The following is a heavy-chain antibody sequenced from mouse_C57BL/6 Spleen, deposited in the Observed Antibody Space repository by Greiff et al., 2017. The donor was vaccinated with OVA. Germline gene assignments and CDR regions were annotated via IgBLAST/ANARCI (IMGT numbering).Heavy chain of an antibody. CDR1: GYTFTSYW. V-gene: IGHV1-69*01. J-gene: IGHJ1*03. CDR3: ARSWGVEGYFDV. Sequence: QVQLRQPGAELVMPGASVKLSCKASGYTFTSYWMHWVKQRPGQGLEWIGEIDPSDSYTNYNQKFKGKSTLTVDKSSSTAYMQLSSLTSEDSAVYYCARSWGVEGYFDVWGTGTTVTVSS. D-gene: IGHD1-1*01. CDR2: IDPSDSYT.